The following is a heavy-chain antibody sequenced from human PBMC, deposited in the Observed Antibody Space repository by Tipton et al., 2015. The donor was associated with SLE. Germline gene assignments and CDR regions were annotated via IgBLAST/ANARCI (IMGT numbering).Heavy chain of an antibody. D-gene: IGHD6-19*01. Sequence: LRLSCAASGFTFSSYAMSWVRQAPGKGLEWIGYIYYSGSTNYNPSLKSRVTISVDTSKNQFSLKLSSVTAADTAVYYCARAGSSGWYNWYFDLWGRGTLVTVSS. CDR3: ARAGSSGWYNWYFDL. CDR2: IYYSGST. J-gene: IGHJ2*01. CDR1: GFTFSSYA. V-gene: IGHV4-59*01.